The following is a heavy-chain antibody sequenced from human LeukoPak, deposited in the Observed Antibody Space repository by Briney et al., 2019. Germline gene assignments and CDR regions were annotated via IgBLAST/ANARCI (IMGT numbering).Heavy chain of an antibody. Sequence: SETLSLTCSVSGGSVSSYYWTWIRQPPGKGLEWIGYIYYTGSTNYNPSLKRRVTISLDTSKNKFSLKLSSVTAADTAVYYCTRAQYGYAFDYWGQGALVTVSS. D-gene: IGHD5-12*01. V-gene: IGHV4-59*02. CDR3: TRAQYGYAFDY. CDR2: IYYTGST. J-gene: IGHJ4*02. CDR1: GGSVSSYY.